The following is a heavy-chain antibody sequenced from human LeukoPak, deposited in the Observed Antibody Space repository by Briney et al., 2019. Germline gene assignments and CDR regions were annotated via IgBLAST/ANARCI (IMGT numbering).Heavy chain of an antibody. J-gene: IGHJ4*02. CDR2: ISGSGGST. CDR3: AKLGPSYCSGGSCHDDY. V-gene: IGHV3-23*01. Sequence: GGSLRLSCAASGFTFSSYAMSWVRRAPGKGLEWVSAISGSGGSTYYADSVKGRFTISRDNSKNTLYLQMNSLRAEDTAVYYCAKLGPSYCSGGSCHDDYWGQGTLVTVSS. D-gene: IGHD2-15*01. CDR1: GFTFSSYA.